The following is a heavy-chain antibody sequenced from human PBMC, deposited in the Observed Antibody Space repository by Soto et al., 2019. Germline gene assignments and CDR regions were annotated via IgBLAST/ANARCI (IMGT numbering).Heavy chain of an antibody. CDR1: GFTFTSSA. CDR3: AADSGYCGGDCPGYYYYVMDV. CDR2: IVVGSGNT. J-gene: IGHJ6*02. V-gene: IGHV1-58*02. Sequence: SVKVSCKASGFTFTSSAMQWVRQARGQRLEWIGWIVVGSGNTNYAQKFQERVTITRDMSTSTAYMELSSLRSEDTAVYYCAADSGYCGGDCPGYYYYVMDVRGQGSTVIVSS. D-gene: IGHD2-21*02.